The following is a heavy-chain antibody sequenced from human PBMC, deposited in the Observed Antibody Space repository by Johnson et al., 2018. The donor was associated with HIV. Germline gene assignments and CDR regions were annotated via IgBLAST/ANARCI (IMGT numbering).Heavy chain of an antibody. Sequence: QVQLVESGGGVVQPGRSLRLSCAASGFTFSSYAMHWVRQAPGKGLEWVAVISYDGSKKYYADSVKGRFTISRDSSKNTLYLEMNTLRAEDTAVYYCARDPYYDFLTGPSDAFDIWGQGTMVIVSS. D-gene: IGHD3-9*01. CDR1: GFTFSSYA. J-gene: IGHJ3*02. CDR2: ISYDGSKK. V-gene: IGHV3-30-3*01. CDR3: ARDPYYDFLTGPSDAFDI.